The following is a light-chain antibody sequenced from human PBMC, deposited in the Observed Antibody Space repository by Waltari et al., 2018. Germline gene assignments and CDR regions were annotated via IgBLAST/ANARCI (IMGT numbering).Light chain of an antibody. CDR3: QQYNNWPWT. CDR1: QSVGSN. CDR2: SAS. V-gene: IGKV3-15*01. J-gene: IGKJ1*01. Sequence: EIVMTQSPATLSVSLGERATLSCRASQSVGSNYLAWYQQTPGQAPRLLISSASTMATGVPARFSGSGSGTEFTLTISSLQSEDFAIYYCQQYNNWPWTFGQGTKVEI.